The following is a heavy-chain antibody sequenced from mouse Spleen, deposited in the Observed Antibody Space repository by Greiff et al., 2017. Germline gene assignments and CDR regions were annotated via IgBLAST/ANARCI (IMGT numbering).Heavy chain of an antibody. J-gene: IGHJ2*01. CDR1: GFNIKDYY. D-gene: IGHD2-10*02. CDR2: IDPENGDT. CDR3: KAGYGILTGR. Sequence: VQLQQSGAELVRSGASVKLSCTASGFNIKDYYMHWVKQRPEQGLEWIGWIDPENGDTEYAPKFQGKATMTADTSSNTAYLQLSSLTSEDTAVYFSKAGYGILTGRGGQGATLTVSS. V-gene: IGHV14-4*02.